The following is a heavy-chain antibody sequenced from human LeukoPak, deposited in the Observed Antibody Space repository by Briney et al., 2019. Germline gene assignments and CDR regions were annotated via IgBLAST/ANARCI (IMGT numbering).Heavy chain of an antibody. Sequence: GGSLRLSWAASGFPFSSYWMHWVRQVPGKGLLWVSRINSDGSATIYADSVRGRFTISRDNAKNTLYLQMSGLRVEDTAVYHCASDSPYYGMDVWGQGTTVTVSS. V-gene: IGHV3-74*01. J-gene: IGHJ6*02. CDR1: GFPFSSYW. CDR3: ASDSPYYGMDV. CDR2: INSDGSAT.